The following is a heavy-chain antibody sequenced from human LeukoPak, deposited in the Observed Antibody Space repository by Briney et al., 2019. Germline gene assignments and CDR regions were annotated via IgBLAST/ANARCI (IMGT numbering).Heavy chain of an antibody. V-gene: IGHV4-38-2*02. CDR2: IYHSGST. CDR1: GYSISSAYY. CDR3: ASPYYYDSSGYSYAFDI. D-gene: IGHD3-22*01. J-gene: IGHJ3*02. Sequence: SETLSLTCTVSGYSISSAYYWGWIRQPPGKGLEWIGSIYHSGSTYYNPSLKSRVTISVDTSKNQFSLNLSSVTAADTAVYYCASPYYYDSSGYSYAFDIWGQGTMVTVSS.